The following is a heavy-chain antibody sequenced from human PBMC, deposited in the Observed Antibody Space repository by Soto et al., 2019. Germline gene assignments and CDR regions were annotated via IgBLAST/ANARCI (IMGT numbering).Heavy chain of an antibody. CDR1: GGTFSSYA. V-gene: IGHV1-69*13. CDR2: IIPIFGTA. Sequence: SVKVSCKASGGTFSSYAISWVRQAPGQGLEWMGGIIPIFGTANYAQKFQGRVTITADESTSTAYMELSSLRSEDTAVYYCARVLYCGGDCYSRLSYYFDYWGQGTLVTVSS. D-gene: IGHD2-21*02. J-gene: IGHJ4*02. CDR3: ARVLYCGGDCYSRLSYYFDY.